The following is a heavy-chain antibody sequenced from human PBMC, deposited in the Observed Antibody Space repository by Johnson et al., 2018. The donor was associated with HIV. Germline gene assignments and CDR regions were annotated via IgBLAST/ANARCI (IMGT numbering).Heavy chain of an antibody. CDR2: IKQDGREK. CDR1: GFTFSSYW. D-gene: IGHD2-15*01. Sequence: VQLVESGGGLVQPGGSLRLSCAASGFTFSSYWMSWVRQAPGMGLEWVANIKQDGREKYYVDSVKGRFTISRDNPKNSLYLQMKSLRAEDTVVYYCARDGPAAHDAFDIWGQGTMVTVSS. CDR3: ARDGPAAHDAFDI. J-gene: IGHJ3*02. V-gene: IGHV3-7*01.